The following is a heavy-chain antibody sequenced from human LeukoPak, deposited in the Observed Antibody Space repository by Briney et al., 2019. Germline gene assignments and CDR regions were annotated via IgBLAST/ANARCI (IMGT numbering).Heavy chain of an antibody. V-gene: IGHV1-8*01. CDR3: ARAGGYCGRISCPYYFDY. D-gene: IGHD2-15*01. CDR2: MNPNSGNT. CDR1: GYTFTSYD. J-gene: IGHJ4*02. Sequence: ASVKVSCKASGYTFTSYDINWVRQATGQGLEWMRWMNPNSGNTGYAQKFQGRVTMTRNTSISTAYMELSSLRSEDTAVYYCARAGGYCGRISCPYYFDYWGQGSLVAVSS.